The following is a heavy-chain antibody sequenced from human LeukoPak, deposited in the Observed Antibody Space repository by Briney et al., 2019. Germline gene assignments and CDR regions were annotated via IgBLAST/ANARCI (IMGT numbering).Heavy chain of an antibody. J-gene: IGHJ4*02. CDR2: MNPNSGNT. Sequence: ASVKVSCKASGYTFTSYDINWVRQATGQGLEWMGWMNPNSGNTGYAQKFQGRVTMTRNTSISTAYMELSSLRSEDTAVYYCARSHCDILTGQTGSFDYWGQGTLVTVSS. CDR1: GYTFTSYD. V-gene: IGHV1-8*01. CDR3: ARSHCDILTGQTGSFDY. D-gene: IGHD3-9*01.